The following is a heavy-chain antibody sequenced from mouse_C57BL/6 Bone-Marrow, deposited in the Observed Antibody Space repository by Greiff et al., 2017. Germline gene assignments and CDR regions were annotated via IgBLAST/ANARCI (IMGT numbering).Heavy chain of an antibody. Sequence: VQLQQSGPELVKPGASVKIPCKASGYTFTDYNMDWVKQSHGKSLEWIGDINPNNGGTIYNQKFTGKATLTVDKSSSTAYMELRSLTSEDTAVYYCARDDYGSSPYWYFDVWGTGTTVTVSS. D-gene: IGHD1-1*01. CDR1: GYTFTDYN. J-gene: IGHJ1*03. V-gene: IGHV1-18*01. CDR3: ARDDYGSSPYWYFDV. CDR2: INPNNGGT.